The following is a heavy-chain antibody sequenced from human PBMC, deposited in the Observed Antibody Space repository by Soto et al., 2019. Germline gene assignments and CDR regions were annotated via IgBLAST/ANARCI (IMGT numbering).Heavy chain of an antibody. CDR1: GGSISSYY. J-gene: IGHJ4*02. Sequence: QVQLQESGPGLVKPSETLSLTCTVSGGSISSYYWSWIRQPPGKGLEWIGDIYYSGSTNYHPSLKSRVTISVDTSKNQFSLKLSSVTAADTAVYYCARVSPFGFWSGYYRVEERFDYWGQGTLVTVSS. D-gene: IGHD3-3*01. V-gene: IGHV4-59*01. CDR3: ARVSPFGFWSGYYRVEERFDY. CDR2: IYYSGST.